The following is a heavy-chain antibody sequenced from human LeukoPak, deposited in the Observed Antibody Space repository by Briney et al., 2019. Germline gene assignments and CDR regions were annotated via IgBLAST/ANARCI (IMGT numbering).Heavy chain of an antibody. CDR1: GGSISSRPYY. CDR2: ISYSGTT. Sequence: PSETLSLTCTVSGGSISSRPYYWGWVRQPPGKGLEWIGTISYSGTTYYSPSLKSRVTISLDTSKNQFSLKLSSVTAADTAVYYCAREDRYREWESPVGYFDYWGQGTLVTVSS. CDR3: AREDRYREWESPVGYFDY. V-gene: IGHV4-39*07. J-gene: IGHJ4*02. D-gene: IGHD1-26*01.